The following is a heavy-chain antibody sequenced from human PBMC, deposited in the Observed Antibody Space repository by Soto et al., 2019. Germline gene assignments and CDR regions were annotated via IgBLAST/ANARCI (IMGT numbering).Heavy chain of an antibody. D-gene: IGHD5-18*01. V-gene: IGHV4-59*01. CDR1: GGSISSYY. J-gene: IGHJ5*02. Sequence: SETLSLTCTVSGGSISSYYWSWIRQPPGKGLEWIGYIYYSGSTNYNPSLKSRVTISVDTSKNQFSLKLSSVTAADTAVYYCARGWGGYSYGYANWFDPWGQGTLVTVSS. CDR2: IYYSGST. CDR3: ARGWGGYSYGYANWFDP.